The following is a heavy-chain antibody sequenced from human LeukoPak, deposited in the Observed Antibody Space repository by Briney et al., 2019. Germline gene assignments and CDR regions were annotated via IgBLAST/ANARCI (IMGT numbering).Heavy chain of an antibody. Sequence: PSETLSLTCAVYGGSFSGYYWSWIRQPPGKGLEWIGEINHSGSTNYNPSLKSRVTISVDTSKNQFSLKLSSVTAADTAVYYCASTLAAAKDYWGQGTLVTVSS. D-gene: IGHD6-13*01. CDR3: ASTLAAAKDY. CDR2: INHSGST. J-gene: IGHJ4*02. V-gene: IGHV4-34*01. CDR1: GGSFSGYY.